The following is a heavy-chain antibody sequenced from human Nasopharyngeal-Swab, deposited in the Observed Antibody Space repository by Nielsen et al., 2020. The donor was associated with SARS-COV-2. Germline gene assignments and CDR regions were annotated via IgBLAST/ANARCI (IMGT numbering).Heavy chain of an antibody. Sequence: GGSLRLSCAASGFTVSSNYMSWVRQAPGKGLEWVSVIYSGGSTYYADSVKGRFTISRDNSKNTLYPQMNSLRAEDTAVYYCARAWGTMGPAFDYWGQGTLVTVSS. J-gene: IGHJ4*02. CDR3: ARAWGTMGPAFDY. CDR2: IYSGGST. CDR1: GFTVSSNY. D-gene: IGHD3-10*01. V-gene: IGHV3-53*01.